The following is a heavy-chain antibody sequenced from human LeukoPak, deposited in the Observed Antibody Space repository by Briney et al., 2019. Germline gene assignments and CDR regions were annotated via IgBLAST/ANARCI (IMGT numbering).Heavy chain of an antibody. CDR1: GFTFSSYW. CDR2: IHSDGSRT. CDR3: ARDKPGSHYYVDV. Sequence: GGSLRLSCAASGFTFSSYWMHWVRQAPGKGLGWVSRIHSDGSRTSYADFVKGRFTISRDNAKNTLYLQMNSLRAEDTAVYYCARDKPGSHYYVDVWGKGTTVTVSS. V-gene: IGHV3-74*01. D-gene: IGHD1-1*01. J-gene: IGHJ6*03.